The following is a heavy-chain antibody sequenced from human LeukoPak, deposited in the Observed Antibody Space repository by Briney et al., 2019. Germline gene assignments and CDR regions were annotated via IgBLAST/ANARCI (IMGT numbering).Heavy chain of an antibody. D-gene: IGHD3-3*01. CDR3: ARGVKDYDFWSGVYYYYYMDV. CDR1: GGSFSGYY. V-gene: IGHV4-34*01. J-gene: IGHJ6*03. CDR2: INHSGST. Sequence: SETLSLTCAVYGGSFSGYYWSWIRQPPGKGLEWIGEINHSGSTNYNPSLKSRVTISVDTSKNQFSLKLSSVTAADTAVYYCARGVKDYDFWSGVYYYYYMDVWGKGTTVTVSS.